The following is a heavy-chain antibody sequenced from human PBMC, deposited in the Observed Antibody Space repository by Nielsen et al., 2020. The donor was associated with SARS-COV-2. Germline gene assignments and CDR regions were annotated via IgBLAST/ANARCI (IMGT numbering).Heavy chain of an antibody. D-gene: IGHD5-18*01. CDR3: ARDLGYRYAEALDC. Sequence: GESLKISCAASAFTFSTYWMHWVRQAPGKGLVWVSRINGDGSSTSYADSVKGRFTISRDNAKNTLYLQMNSLRAEDTAVYYCARDLGYRYAEALDCWGQGTLVTVSS. CDR2: INGDGSST. V-gene: IGHV3-74*01. CDR1: AFTFSTYW. J-gene: IGHJ4*02.